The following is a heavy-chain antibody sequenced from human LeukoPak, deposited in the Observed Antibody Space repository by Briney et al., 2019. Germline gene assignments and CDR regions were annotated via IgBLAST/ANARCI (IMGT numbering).Heavy chain of an antibody. CDR1: GFTFSTYA. Sequence: GGSLRLSCAASGFTFSTYAMTWVRQAPGKGLEWVSSISSSGAGTYYAASVKGRFTISRDNSKNTLYLHMNSLRAEDTAVYYCAKDYGDNRNNWFDPWGQGTLVTVSS. CDR3: AKDYGDNRNNWFDP. V-gene: IGHV3-23*01. CDR2: ISSSGAGT. J-gene: IGHJ5*02. D-gene: IGHD4-17*01.